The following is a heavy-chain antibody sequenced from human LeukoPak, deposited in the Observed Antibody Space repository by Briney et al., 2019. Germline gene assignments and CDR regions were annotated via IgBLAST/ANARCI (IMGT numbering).Heavy chain of an antibody. CDR1: VGSISSYY. Sequence: PSETLSLTCTVSVGSISSYYWSWIRQPPGKGLEWIGYIYYSGSTNYNPSLKSRVTISVDTSKNQFSLKLSSVTAADTAVYYCARREMATIPDAFDIWGQGTMVTVSS. V-gene: IGHV4-59*08. CDR2: IYYSGST. D-gene: IGHD5-24*01. J-gene: IGHJ3*02. CDR3: ARREMATIPDAFDI.